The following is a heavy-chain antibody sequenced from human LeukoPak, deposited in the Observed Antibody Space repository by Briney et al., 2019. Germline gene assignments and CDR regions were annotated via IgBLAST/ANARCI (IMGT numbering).Heavy chain of an antibody. CDR2: ISAYNGNT. CDR3: ARDRRGITIAGYYGMDV. V-gene: IGHV1-18*01. Sequence: ASVKVSCKASGYTFTSYGISWVRQAPGQGLEWMGWISAYNGNTNYAQKLQGRVTMTTDTSTSTAYMELRSLRSDDTAVYYCARDRRGITIAGYYGMDVWGQGTTVTVSS. D-gene: IGHD3-9*01. CDR1: GYTFTSYG. J-gene: IGHJ6*02.